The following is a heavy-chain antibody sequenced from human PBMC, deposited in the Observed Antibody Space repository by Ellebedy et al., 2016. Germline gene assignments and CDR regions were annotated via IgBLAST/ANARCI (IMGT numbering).Heavy chain of an antibody. CDR3: ARDVSLYSSSPSFDS. CDR2: VFYGGNT. J-gene: IGHJ4*02. V-gene: IGHV4-59*02. D-gene: IGHD6-6*01. Sequence: GSLRLXXTVSGGSVDTYYWTWIRQSPGKGLEWIGYVFYGGNTKYNPSLRSRVTISLDTSKNQFSLKVTSVAAADTAVYYCARDVSLYSSSPSFDSWGQGTLVTVSS. CDR1: GGSVDTYY.